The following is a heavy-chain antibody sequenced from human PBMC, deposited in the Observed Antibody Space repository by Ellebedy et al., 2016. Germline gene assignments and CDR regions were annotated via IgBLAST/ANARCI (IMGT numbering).Heavy chain of an antibody. Sequence: GGSLRLSXAASGFTFSDYYMTWIRQAPGKGLEWVSYISSSSSYTNYADSVKGRFAISRDDAKKSLYLQMNSLRAEDTAVYYCAKLRNYYDTDQPGYWGQGTLVTVSS. J-gene: IGHJ4*02. CDR1: GFTFSDYY. CDR3: AKLRNYYDTDQPGY. CDR2: ISSSSSYT. D-gene: IGHD3-22*01. V-gene: IGHV3-11*03.